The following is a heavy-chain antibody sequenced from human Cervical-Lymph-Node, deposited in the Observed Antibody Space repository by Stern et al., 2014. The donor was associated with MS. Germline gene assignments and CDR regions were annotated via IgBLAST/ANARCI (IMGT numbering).Heavy chain of an antibody. CDR1: GYTFTSYG. D-gene: IGHD2-8*01. Sequence: VQLVESGTEVKKPGASLIVSCRASGYTFTSYGISWGRQAPGQGLEGVGWISADSGSTKYSQNLRDRITLTRDTSTGTAYMELRTLRSEDTAVYYCARDKMHAFDYWGQGTLVSVSS. J-gene: IGHJ4*02. CDR2: ISADSGST. V-gene: IGHV1-18*01. CDR3: ARDKMHAFDY.